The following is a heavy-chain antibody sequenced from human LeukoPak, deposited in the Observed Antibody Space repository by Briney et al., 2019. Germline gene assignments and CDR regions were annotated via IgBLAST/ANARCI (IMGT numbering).Heavy chain of an antibody. D-gene: IGHD1-26*01. CDR2: ITSSDIYI. CDR3: ARARKYSGSYFINP. Sequence: GGSLRLSCAASGFTFSSYSMNWVRQAPGKGLEWLSSITSSDIYIYYADSVKGRFTISRDNAKNSLYLQMNSLRAEDTAVYYCARARKYSGSYFINPWGQGTLVTVSS. V-gene: IGHV3-21*01. J-gene: IGHJ5*02. CDR1: GFTFSSYS.